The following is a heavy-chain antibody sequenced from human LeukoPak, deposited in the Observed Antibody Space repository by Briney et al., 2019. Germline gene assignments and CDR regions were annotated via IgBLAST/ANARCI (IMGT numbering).Heavy chain of an antibody. J-gene: IGHJ4*02. V-gene: IGHV3-48*04. CDR2: ISDRGTTI. CDR1: GFTFSSYA. Sequence: GGSLRLSCAASGFTFSSYAMSWVRQAPGKGLEWISYISDRGTTIYYADSVKGRFTISRDNAKNSLHLQMNSLRAEDTAVYYCARQGHPAYDPPPRDYWGQGTLVTVSS. D-gene: IGHD3-22*01. CDR3: ARQGHPAYDPPPRDY.